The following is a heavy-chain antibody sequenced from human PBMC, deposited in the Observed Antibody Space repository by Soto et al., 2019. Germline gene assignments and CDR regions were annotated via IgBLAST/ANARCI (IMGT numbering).Heavy chain of an antibody. CDR1: GGSFSGYY. D-gene: IGHD3-22*01. CDR3: ARGVNMIVAFQGDAPDKYYFDS. V-gene: IGHV4-34*01. J-gene: IGHJ4*02. CDR2: INHSGGT. Sequence: SETLSLTCAVYGGSFSGYYWSWIRQPPGKGLEWIGEINHSGGTNQNPSLKRRVSISVDTSKNQFSLKLRSVTAADTGVYYCARGVNMIVAFQGDAPDKYYFDSWGQGTLVTVSS.